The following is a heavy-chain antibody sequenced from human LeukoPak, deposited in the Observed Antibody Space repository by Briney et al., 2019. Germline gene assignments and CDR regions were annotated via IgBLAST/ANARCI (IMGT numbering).Heavy chain of an antibody. CDR3: ARILSGYDYYDSSFLEYFDL. CDR1: GYSISSGYY. J-gene: IGHJ2*01. Sequence: SETLSLTCAVSGYSISSGYYWSWIRQPAGKGLEWIGRIYTSGSTNYNPSLKSRVTISVDTSKNQFSLKLSSVTAADTAVYYCARILSGYDYYDSSFLEYFDLWGRGTLVTVSS. D-gene: IGHD3-22*01. V-gene: IGHV4-61*02. CDR2: IYTSGST.